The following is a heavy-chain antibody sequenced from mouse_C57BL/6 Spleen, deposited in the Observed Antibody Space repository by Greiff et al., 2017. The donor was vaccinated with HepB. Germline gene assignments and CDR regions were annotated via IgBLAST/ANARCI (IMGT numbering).Heavy chain of an antibody. CDR1: GYSITSGYY. V-gene: IGHV3-6*01. Sequence: VQLVESGPGLVKPSQSLSLTCSVTGYSITSGYYWNWIRQFPGNKLEWMGYISYDGSNNYNPSLKNRISITRDSSKNQFFLKLNSVTTEDTATYYCARDGGWYWGQGTSVTVSS. CDR2: ISYDGSN. J-gene: IGHJ4*01. D-gene: IGHD2-3*01. CDR3: ARDGGWY.